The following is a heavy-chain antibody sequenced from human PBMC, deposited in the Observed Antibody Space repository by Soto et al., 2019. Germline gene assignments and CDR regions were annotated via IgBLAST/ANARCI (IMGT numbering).Heavy chain of an antibody. CDR1: GGTFSSYT. J-gene: IGHJ5*02. CDR3: AGAEAAGPRDFNWFDP. D-gene: IGHD6-13*01. V-gene: IGHV1-69*02. CDR2: IIPILGIA. Sequence: QVQLVQSGAEVKKPGSSVKVSCKASGGTFSSYTISWVRQAPGQGLEWMGRIIPILGIANYAQKFQGRVTITADKSTSTAYMELSSLRSEDTAVYYCAGAEAAGPRDFNWFDPWGQGTLVTVSS.